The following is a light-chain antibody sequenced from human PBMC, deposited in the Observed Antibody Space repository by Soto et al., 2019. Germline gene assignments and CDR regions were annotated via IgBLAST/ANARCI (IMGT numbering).Light chain of an antibody. CDR1: QSLDSRY. J-gene: IGKJ1*01. CDR3: QHYDASQWT. Sequence: EIVLTQSPGTLSFAPLERSTLSCRASQSLDSRYFSWYQQMPGQAPRLLMYGTSSRATSIPDRFSGSGSGTDFTLTISRLEPEDFAVYYCQHYDASQWTFGQGTKVDIK. V-gene: IGKV3-20*01. CDR2: GTS.